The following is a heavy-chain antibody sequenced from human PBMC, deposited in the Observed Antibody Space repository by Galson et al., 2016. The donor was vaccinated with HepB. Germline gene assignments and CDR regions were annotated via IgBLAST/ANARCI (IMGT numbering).Heavy chain of an antibody. V-gene: IGHV4-59*01. CDR2: IHNIGST. CDR1: GGSISSYF. CDR3: AREQFGNWFDP. Sequence: SETLSLTCTVSGGSISSYFWNWIRQPPGKGLEWIGYIHNIGSTNYNPSLKNRVTISVDTSKNQFFLKLRSVTAADTAVYYCAREQFGNWFDPWSQGTLVTLPS. D-gene: IGHD3-3*01. J-gene: IGHJ5*02.